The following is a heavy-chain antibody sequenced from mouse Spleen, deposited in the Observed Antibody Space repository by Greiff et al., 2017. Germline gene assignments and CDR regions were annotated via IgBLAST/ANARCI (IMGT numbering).Heavy chain of an antibody. CDR2: IWSGGST. Sequence: VQLKQSGPGLVQPSQSLSITCTVSGFSLTSYGVHWVRQSPGKGLEWLGVIWSGGSTDYNAAFISRLSISKDNSKSQVFFKMNSLQADDTAIYYCARKKGGNYGYAMDYWGQGTSVTVSS. CDR1: GFSLTSYG. J-gene: IGHJ4*01. V-gene: IGHV2-2*01. D-gene: IGHD2-1*01. CDR3: ARKKGGNYGYAMDY.